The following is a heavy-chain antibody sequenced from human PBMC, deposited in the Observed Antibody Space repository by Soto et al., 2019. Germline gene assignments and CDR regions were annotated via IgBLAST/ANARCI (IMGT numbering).Heavy chain of an antibody. V-gene: IGHV3-23*01. J-gene: IGHJ5*02. CDR1: GFTFSSYA. CDR3: ANPLKRYSSGS. Sequence: GGSLRLSCAASGFTFSSYAMSWVRQVPGKGLEWVSAISSGAGTYYVDSVKGRFTISRDNSKNTLYLQMNSLRAEDTAAYYCANPLKRYSSGSWGQGTLVTVSS. D-gene: IGHD6-19*01. CDR2: ISSGAGT.